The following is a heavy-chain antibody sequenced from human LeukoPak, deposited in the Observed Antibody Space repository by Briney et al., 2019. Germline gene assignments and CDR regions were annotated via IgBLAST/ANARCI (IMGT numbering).Heavy chain of an antibody. CDR3: ARYCGGDCYAGVDY. J-gene: IGHJ4*02. Sequence: GGSLRLSCAASGFTFSSYSINWVRQAPGKGLEWVSSISSSSSYIYYADSVKGRFTVSRDNAKNSLYLQMNSLRAEDTAVYYCARYCGGDCYAGVDYWGQGTLVTGSS. V-gene: IGHV3-21*01. CDR1: GFTFSSYS. D-gene: IGHD2-21*02. CDR2: ISSSSSYI.